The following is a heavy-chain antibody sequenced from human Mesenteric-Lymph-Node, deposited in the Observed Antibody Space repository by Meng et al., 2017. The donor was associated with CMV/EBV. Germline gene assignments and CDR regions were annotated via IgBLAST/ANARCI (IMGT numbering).Heavy chain of an antibody. Sequence: FTFSSYSMNWVRQAPGKGLEWVSSISSSSSYIYYADSVKGRFTISRDNAKNSLYLQMNSLRAEDTAVYYCARDQGVGAYWLGGAFDIWGQGTMVTVSS. J-gene: IGHJ3*02. CDR2: ISSSSSYI. CDR1: FTFSSYS. CDR3: ARDQGVGAYWLGGAFDI. D-gene: IGHD1-26*01. V-gene: IGHV3-21*01.